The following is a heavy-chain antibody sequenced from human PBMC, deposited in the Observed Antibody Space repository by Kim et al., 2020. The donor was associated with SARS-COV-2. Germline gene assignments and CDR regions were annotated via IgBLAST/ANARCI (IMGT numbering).Heavy chain of an antibody. D-gene: IGHD6-13*01. CDR3: VRDGLSDSRNWYDAFDV. CDR2: VIGRGDTT. V-gene: IGHV3-23*01. CDR1: GFTFNSFA. J-gene: IGHJ3*01. Sequence: GGSLRLSCVASGFTFNSFAMGWVRQAPGKGLEWVAVVIGRGDTTYYTDSVKGRFIVSRDNSINTVFLQMSSLSAEDTGKYYCVRDGLSDSRNWYDAFDVWDQGTDVTVS.